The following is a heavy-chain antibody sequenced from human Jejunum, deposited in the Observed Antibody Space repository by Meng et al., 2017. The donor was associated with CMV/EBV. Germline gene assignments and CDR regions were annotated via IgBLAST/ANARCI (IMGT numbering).Heavy chain of an antibody. CDR2: VYTSGST. V-gene: IGHV4-4*07. Sequence: QGRLQESGPGLVKPSETRSLTCTVSGDSITGYYYNWIRQPAGKGLEWIGRVYTSGSTNYSPSLKSRVTMSVDTSMKQLSLKLTSVTAADTAVYYCARASNSAGWYGFDYWGQGTLVTVSS. CDR3: ARASNSAGWYGFDY. J-gene: IGHJ4*02. D-gene: IGHD6-19*01. CDR1: GDSITGYY.